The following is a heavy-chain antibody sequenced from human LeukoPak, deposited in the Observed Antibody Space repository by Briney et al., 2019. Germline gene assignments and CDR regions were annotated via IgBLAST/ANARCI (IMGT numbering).Heavy chain of an antibody. Sequence: SETLSLTCTVSAGSISSFYWSWIRQPPGKGLEWIGYISYSGSNNYSPFLESRVTISVDTSKNQFSLKLSSVAAADAAVYYCASMASYCSGGSCTDCWGQGTLVTVSS. CDR3: ASMASYCSGGSCTDC. CDR1: AGSISSFY. J-gene: IGHJ4*02. V-gene: IGHV4-59*01. CDR2: ISYSGSN. D-gene: IGHD2-15*01.